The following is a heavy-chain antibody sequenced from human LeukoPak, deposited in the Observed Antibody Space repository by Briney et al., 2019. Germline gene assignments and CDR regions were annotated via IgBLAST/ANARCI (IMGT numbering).Heavy chain of an antibody. CDR2: ISGSGGST. CDR3: ARSPGIVAAVNQ. D-gene: IGHD6-13*01. V-gene: IGHV3-23*01. J-gene: IGHJ4*02. Sequence: GESLRLSCVASGFTFSSYAMTWVRQAPGKGLEWVSGISGSGGSTFYADSVKGRFTISRDNTKNTVFLQMNSLRDEDTAAYYCARSPGIVAAVNQWGQGTLVTVSS. CDR1: GFTFSSYA.